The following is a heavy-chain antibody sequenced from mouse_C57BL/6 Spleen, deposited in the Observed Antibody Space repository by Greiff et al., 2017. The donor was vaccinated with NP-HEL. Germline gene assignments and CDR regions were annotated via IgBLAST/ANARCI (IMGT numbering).Heavy chain of an antibody. CDR2: FYPGSGSI. CDR1: GYTFTEYT. D-gene: IGHD2-4*01. J-gene: IGHJ2*01. V-gene: IGHV1-62-2*01. Sequence: QVQLKESGAELVKPGASVKLSCKASGYTFTEYTIHWVKQRSGQGLEWIGWFYPGSGSIKYNEKFKDKATLTADKSSSTVYMELSRLTSEDSAVYFCARHEDTGGLRRYFDYWGQGTTLTVSS. CDR3: ARHEDTGGLRRYFDY.